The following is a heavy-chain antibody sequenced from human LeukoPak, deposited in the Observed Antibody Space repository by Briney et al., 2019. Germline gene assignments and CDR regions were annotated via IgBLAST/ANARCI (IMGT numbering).Heavy chain of an antibody. J-gene: IGHJ4*02. CDR2: ISGSGSAM. V-gene: IGHV3-48*04. D-gene: IGHD3-10*01. CDR1: GFTFSSSS. Sequence: GGSLRLSCAASGFTFSSSSMNWVRQAPGKGLEWVSYISGSGSAMYYAASVRGRFTISRDNAKNSLYLQMNSLRAEDTAVYYCARDGGSGSYYIDYWGQGTLVTVSS. CDR3: ARDGGSGSYYIDY.